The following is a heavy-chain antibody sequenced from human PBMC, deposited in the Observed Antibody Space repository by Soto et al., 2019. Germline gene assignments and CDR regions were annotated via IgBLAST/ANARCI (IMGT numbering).Heavy chain of an antibody. CDR1: GFTFSTYG. D-gene: IGHD3-10*01. Sequence: QVQLVESGGGVVQPGRSLRLSCAASGFTFSTYGMHWVRQAPGKGLEWVAALWYDGSNKYYADSVKGRFTISRDNSKNTLYLQMNSLRAEDTAVYYCAREAKEYYSDYWGQGTLVTVSS. CDR3: AREAKEYYSDY. CDR2: LWYDGSNK. V-gene: IGHV3-33*01. J-gene: IGHJ4*02.